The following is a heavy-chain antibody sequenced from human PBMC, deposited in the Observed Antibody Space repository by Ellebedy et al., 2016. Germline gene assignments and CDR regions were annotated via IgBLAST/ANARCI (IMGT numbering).Heavy chain of an antibody. Sequence: SETLSLXXTVSGGSISSGGYYWSWIRQHPGKGLEWIGYIYYSGSTYYNPSLKSRVTISVDTSKNQFSLKLSSVTAADTAVYYCARGQERTLHYYMDVWGKGTTVTVSS. CDR2: IYYSGST. CDR1: GGSISSGGYY. CDR3: ARGQERTLHYYMDV. J-gene: IGHJ6*03. D-gene: IGHD1-14*01. V-gene: IGHV4-31*03.